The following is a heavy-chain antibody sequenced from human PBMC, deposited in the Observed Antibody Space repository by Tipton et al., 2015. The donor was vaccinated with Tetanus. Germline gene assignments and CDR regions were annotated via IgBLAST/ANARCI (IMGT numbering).Heavy chain of an antibody. V-gene: IGHV3-30-3*01. D-gene: IGHD3-16*01. CDR1: GFTFSSYA. CDR2: ISYDGSNK. Sequence: SLRLSCAASGFTFSSYAMHWVRQAPGKGLEWVAVISYDGSNKYYADSVKGRFTISRDNSKNTLYLQMNSLRAEDTAVYYCARGGSRSSTDYWGQGTLVTVSS. J-gene: IGHJ4*02. CDR3: ARGGSRSSTDY.